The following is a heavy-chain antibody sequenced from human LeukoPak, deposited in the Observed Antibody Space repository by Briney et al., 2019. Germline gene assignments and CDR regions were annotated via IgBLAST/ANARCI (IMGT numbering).Heavy chain of an antibody. J-gene: IGHJ4*02. D-gene: IGHD6-6*01. CDR1: GYTFTGYY. Sequence: ASVKVSCKPSGYTFTGYYIHWVRQAPGQGHEWMGWINPKNGGTHNAQKFQGRVTMTRATSISTVYMELSRLRSDDTAVYYCAAGGSSSSEANFDYWGQGTLVTVSS. V-gene: IGHV1-2*02. CDR3: AAGGSSSSEANFDY. CDR2: INPKNGGT.